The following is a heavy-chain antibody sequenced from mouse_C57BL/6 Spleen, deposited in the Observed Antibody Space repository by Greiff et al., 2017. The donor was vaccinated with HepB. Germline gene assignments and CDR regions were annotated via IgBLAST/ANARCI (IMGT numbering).Heavy chain of an antibody. V-gene: IGHV3-6*01. D-gene: IGHD4-1*02. CDR1: GYSITSGYY. Sequence: ESGPGLVKPSQSLSLTCSVTGYSITSGYYWNWIRQFPGNKLEWMGYISYDGSNNYNPSLKNRIPITRDTSKNQFFLKLNSVTTEDTATYYCAREGSTGDWYFDVWGTGTTVTVSS. J-gene: IGHJ1*03. CDR3: AREGSTGDWYFDV. CDR2: ISYDGSN.